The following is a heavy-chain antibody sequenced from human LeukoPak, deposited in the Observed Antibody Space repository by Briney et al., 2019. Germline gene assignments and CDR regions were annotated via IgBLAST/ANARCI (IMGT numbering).Heavy chain of an antibody. D-gene: IGHD2-8*01. J-gene: IGHJ6*02. Sequence: GGSLRLSCAASGFTFDDYAMHWVRQAPGKGLEWVSGISWNSGSIGYADSVKGRFTISRDDAKNSLFLQMNSLRAEDTAVYYCARDLFCSYGVCPVWGQGTTVTVSS. CDR2: ISWNSGSI. CDR1: GFTFDDYA. V-gene: IGHV3-9*01. CDR3: ARDLFCSYGVCPV.